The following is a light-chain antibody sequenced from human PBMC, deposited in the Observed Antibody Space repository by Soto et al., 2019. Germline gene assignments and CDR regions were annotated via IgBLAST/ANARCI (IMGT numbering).Light chain of an antibody. CDR2: GAS. CDR1: QSVSSSY. Sequence: EIVLTQSPGTLSLSPGERATLSCRASQSVSSSYLAWYQQKPGQAPRLLIYGASSRVTGIPDRFSSSGSGTDFTLTLSRLEPEDFAVYYWQQYGSSPWTFGQGTKVEIK. CDR3: QQYGSSPWT. V-gene: IGKV3-20*01. J-gene: IGKJ1*01.